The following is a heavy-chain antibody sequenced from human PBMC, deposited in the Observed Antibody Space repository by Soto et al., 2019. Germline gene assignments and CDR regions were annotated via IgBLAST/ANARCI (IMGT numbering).Heavy chain of an antibody. V-gene: IGHV4-61*01. CDR2: ISDTGSG. D-gene: IGHD5-12*01. Sequence: QVQLQESDPGLVKPSETLSLTCTVSGGSVISGSYYGSWIRQPPGKGLEWVGCISDTGSGDYNPSLKSRVAISVRTSKRQFSLRLNSVTAADTAVYYCARAHSGYDPLGMDVWGQGTTVTVSS. CDR3: ARAHSGYDPLGMDV. CDR1: GGSVISGSYY. J-gene: IGHJ6*02.